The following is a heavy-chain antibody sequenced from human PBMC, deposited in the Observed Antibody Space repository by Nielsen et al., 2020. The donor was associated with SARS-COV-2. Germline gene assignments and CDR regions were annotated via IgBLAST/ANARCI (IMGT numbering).Heavy chain of an antibody. V-gene: IGHV3-30*18. CDR2: VSRDGSDT. CDR1: GFTFSSYP. Sequence: GESLKISCAASGFTFSSYPMHWVRQVAGKGLEWVAIVSRDGSDTFYVDSVKGRFTISRDNSKNTVYLQMNSLRAEDTAVYHCAKDVWSGAHQIGSDYWGQRTLVTVSS. D-gene: IGHD3-3*01. CDR3: AKDVWSGAHQIGSDY. J-gene: IGHJ4*02.